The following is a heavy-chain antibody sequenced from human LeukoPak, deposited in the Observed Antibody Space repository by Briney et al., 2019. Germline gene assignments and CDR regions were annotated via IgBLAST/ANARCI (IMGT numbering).Heavy chain of an antibody. D-gene: IGHD3-22*01. Sequence: SETLSLTCAVYGGSFSGYYWSWIRQPPGKGLEWIGEINHSGSTNYNPSLKRRVTISVDTSKNQASLKLSSVTASDTAVYYCARSPRAYYYGSRAAFDIWGQGTMVTVSS. V-gene: IGHV4-34*01. CDR3: ARSPRAYYYGSRAAFDI. J-gene: IGHJ3*02. CDR2: INHSGST. CDR1: GGSFSGYY.